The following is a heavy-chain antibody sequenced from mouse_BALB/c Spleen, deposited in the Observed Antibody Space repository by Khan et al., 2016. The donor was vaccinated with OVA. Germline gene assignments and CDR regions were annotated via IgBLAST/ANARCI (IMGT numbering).Heavy chain of an antibody. CDR2: INTYTGEP. D-gene: IGHD2-14*01. CDR1: GYAFTNNG. CDR3: ARVGYAGTMDY. Sequence: QIQLVQSGPELKKPGETVKISCKASGYAFTNNGMNWARQAPGKGLQWMGWINTYTGEPTYAADFKGRFAFSLETSASTSYLQINNLKNEDTATYFCARVGYAGTMDYWGQGTSVIVSS. V-gene: IGHV9-3-1*01. J-gene: IGHJ4*01.